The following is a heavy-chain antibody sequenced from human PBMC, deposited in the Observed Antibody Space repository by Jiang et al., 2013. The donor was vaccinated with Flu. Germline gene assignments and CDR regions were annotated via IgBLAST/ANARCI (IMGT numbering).Heavy chain of an antibody. J-gene: IGHJ3*02. CDR1: GDSISSRS. CDR3: ARDSDGSLAVFDI. D-gene: IGHD6-6*01. Sequence: PGLVKPSETLSLTCTVSGDSISSRSWNWIRQPPGKGLEWIGYISYSGSTNYNPSLLSRVTTSVETSKTQLSLKLASVTAADTALYYCARDSDGSLAVFDIWGRGTMVTVSA. CDR2: ISYSGST. V-gene: IGHV4-59*01.